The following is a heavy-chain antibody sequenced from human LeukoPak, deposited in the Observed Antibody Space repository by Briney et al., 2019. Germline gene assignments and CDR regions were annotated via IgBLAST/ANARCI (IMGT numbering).Heavy chain of an antibody. J-gene: IGHJ3*02. V-gene: IGHV3-48*04. CDR3: ARVGPPGITMIVVVYDAFDI. CDR1: GFTFSSYS. Sequence: GGSLRLSCAASGFTFSSYSMNWVRQAPGRGLEWVSYISSSSTTIYYADSVKGRFTISRDNAKNSLYLQMNSLRAEDTAVYYCARVGPPGITMIVVVYDAFDIWGQGTMVTVSS. D-gene: IGHD3-22*01. CDR2: ISSSSTTI.